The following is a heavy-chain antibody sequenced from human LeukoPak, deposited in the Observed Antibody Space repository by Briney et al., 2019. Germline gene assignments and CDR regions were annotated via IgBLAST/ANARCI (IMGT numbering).Heavy chain of an antibody. CDR2: ISARSTST. CDR3: AKVSLAGYNSGAHFDY. V-gene: IGHV3-23*01. J-gene: IGHJ4*02. CDR1: GFTFSNYA. D-gene: IGHD6-19*01. Sequence: GGSLRLSCTASGFTFSNYAMKWVRQAPGKGLEWVSSISARSTSTYYADSVKGRCTISGDNSKNTLYLHLSRVRAEDATLYFCAKVSLAGYNSGAHFDYWGQGTLVTVSS.